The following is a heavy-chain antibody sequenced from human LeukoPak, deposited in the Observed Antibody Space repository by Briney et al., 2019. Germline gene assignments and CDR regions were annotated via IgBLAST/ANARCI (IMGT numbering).Heavy chain of an antibody. CDR2: ISGSGGST. Sequence: PGGSLRLSCAASGFTFSSYAMSWVRQAPGKGLEWVSAISGSGGSTYYADSVKGRFTISRDNSKNTLNLQMNSLRAEDTAVYYCAKDLPIAVAGTMRMGYFDYWGQGTLVTVSS. CDR3: AKDLPIAVAGTMRMGYFDY. CDR1: GFTFSSYA. V-gene: IGHV3-23*01. J-gene: IGHJ4*02. D-gene: IGHD1-7*01.